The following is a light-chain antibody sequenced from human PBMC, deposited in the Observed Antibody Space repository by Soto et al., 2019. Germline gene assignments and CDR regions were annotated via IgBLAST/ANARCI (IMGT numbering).Light chain of an antibody. J-gene: IGKJ5*01. CDR3: QQRSNWPIT. Sequence: EIVLTQSPATPSLSPGEITTLSCRASQSVSSYLAWYQQKPDQAPRLLSYDASNRATGIPARFSGSGSGTDFTLPISSLEPEEFAVHYCQQRSNWPITSGQGTRLAI. V-gene: IGKV3-11*01. CDR2: DAS. CDR1: QSVSSY.